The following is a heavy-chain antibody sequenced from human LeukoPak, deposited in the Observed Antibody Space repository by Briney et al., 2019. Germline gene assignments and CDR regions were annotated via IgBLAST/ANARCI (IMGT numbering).Heavy chain of an antibody. J-gene: IGHJ4*02. V-gene: IGHV4-39*01. CDR2: IYYSGST. CDR1: GASISSTGSY. Sequence: SETLSLTCTVSGASISSTGSYWAWICQPPGKGLEWIGSIYYSGSTYYNPSLKSRVTISVDTSKNQFSLKLSSVTAADTAVYYCARLGSSWYTDFDYWGQGTLVTVSS. CDR3: ARLGSSWYTDFDY. D-gene: IGHD6-13*01.